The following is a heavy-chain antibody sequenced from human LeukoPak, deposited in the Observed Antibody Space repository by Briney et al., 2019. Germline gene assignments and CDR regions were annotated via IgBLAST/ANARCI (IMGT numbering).Heavy chain of an antibody. Sequence: PGGSLRLSCAASGFTFSSYAMSWVRQAPGKGLEWVSAISGSGGSTYYADSVKGRFTISRDNSKNTLYLQMNSLRAEDTAVYYCAKVKRYYYGSGNDYWGQGTLVTVSS. CDR3: AKVKRYYYGSGNDY. CDR1: GFTFSSYA. J-gene: IGHJ4*02. V-gene: IGHV3-23*01. CDR2: ISGSGGST. D-gene: IGHD3-10*01.